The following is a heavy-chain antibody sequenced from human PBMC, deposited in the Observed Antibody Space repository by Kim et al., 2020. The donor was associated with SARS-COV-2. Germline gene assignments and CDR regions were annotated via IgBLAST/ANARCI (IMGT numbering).Heavy chain of an antibody. J-gene: IGHJ6*02. CDR2: ISSSSSYI. V-gene: IGHV3-21*01. D-gene: IGHD2-2*01. CDR3: AGGYQLLSGYYYYGMDV. CDR1: GFTFSSYS. Sequence: GGSLRLSCAASGFTFSSYSMNWVRQAPGKGLEWVSSISSSSSYIYYADSVKGRFTISRDNAKNSLYLQMNSLRAEDTAVYYCAGGYQLLSGYYYYGMDVWGQGTTVTVSS.